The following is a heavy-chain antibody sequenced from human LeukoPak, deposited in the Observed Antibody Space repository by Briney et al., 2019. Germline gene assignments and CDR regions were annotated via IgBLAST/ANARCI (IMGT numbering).Heavy chain of an antibody. V-gene: IGHV1-18*01. J-gene: IGHJ1*01. D-gene: IGHD3-16*02. CDR3: ARGPDLLRLGELSHEMAAEYFQH. CDR2: ISAYNGNT. Sequence: GASVKVSCKASGYTFTSYGIRWVRQAPGQGLEWMGWISAYNGNTNYAQKLQGRVTMTTDTSTSTAYMELRSLRSDDTAVYYCARGPDLLRLGELSHEMAAEYFQHWGQGTLVTVSS. CDR1: GYTFTSYG.